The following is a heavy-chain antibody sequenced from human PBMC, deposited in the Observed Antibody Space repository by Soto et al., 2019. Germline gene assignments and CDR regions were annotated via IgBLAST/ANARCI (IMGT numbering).Heavy chain of an antibody. CDR1: GYTITYRY. V-gene: IGHV1-45*02. CDR3: ASATMEMGEDAFDL. J-gene: IGHJ3*01. Sequence: QMQLVQSGAEVKKTGSSVKVSCNASGYTITYRYLHWVRQAPGQALEWMGWITPFNGHTNYAQKFQYRIRLTRDTSMRTVYMEVTALGSDDTATYSCASATMEMGEDAFDLWGQGTMVIVSS. CDR2: ITPFNGHT. D-gene: IGHD3-16*01.